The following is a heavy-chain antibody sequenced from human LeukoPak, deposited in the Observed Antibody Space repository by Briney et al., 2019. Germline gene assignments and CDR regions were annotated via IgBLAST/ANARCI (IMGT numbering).Heavy chain of an antibody. J-gene: IGHJ4*02. V-gene: IGHV3-7*03. CDR3: ARDNGWSADF. Sequence: GGSLRLSCAASGFSFTGAWMNWVRQAPGKGLEWVANIKQDGSAKPYVDSVKGRFTISRDNAKNSLFLQMNSLRAEDTAVYYCARDNGWSADFWGQGTLVTVSS. CDR2: IKQDGSAK. D-gene: IGHD2-15*01. CDR1: GFSFTGAW.